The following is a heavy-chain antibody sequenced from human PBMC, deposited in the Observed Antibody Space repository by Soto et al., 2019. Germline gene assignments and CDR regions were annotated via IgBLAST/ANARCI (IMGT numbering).Heavy chain of an antibody. CDR2: ISAYNGNT. D-gene: IGHD6-13*01. CDR1: GYTFTSYG. Sequence: ASGNVSCKASGYTFTSYGISWVRQAPGQGLEWMGWISAYNGNTNYAQKLQGRVTMTTDTSTSTAYMELRSLRSDDTAVYYCARERGSSSWEYYYYYYGMDVWGQGTTVTVS. J-gene: IGHJ6*02. CDR3: ARERGSSSWEYYYYYYGMDV. V-gene: IGHV1-18*01.